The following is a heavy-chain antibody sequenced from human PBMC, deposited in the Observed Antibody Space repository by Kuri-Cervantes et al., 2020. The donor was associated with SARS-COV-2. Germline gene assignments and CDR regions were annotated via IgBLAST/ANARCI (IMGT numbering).Heavy chain of an antibody. D-gene: IGHD3-3*01. Sequence: SETLSLTCTVSGGSISSHYWSWIRQPAGKGLEWIGHLDTSGSTTYNPSLKSRVTISVDTSKNQFSLKLSSVTAADTAVYYCARMPDYDFWSGYLNDAFDIWGQGTMVTVSS. CDR2: LDTSGST. J-gene: IGHJ3*02. CDR3: ARMPDYDFWSGYLNDAFDI. CDR1: GGSISSHY. V-gene: IGHV4-4*09.